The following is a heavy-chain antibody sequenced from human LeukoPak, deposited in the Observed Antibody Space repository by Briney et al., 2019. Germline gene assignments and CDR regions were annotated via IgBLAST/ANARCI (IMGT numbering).Heavy chain of an antibody. V-gene: IGHV3-20*04. CDR2: ITWNGDKT. J-gene: IGHJ5*02. Sequence: GGSLRLSCTASGVKFDDYDMRWVRQVPGKGLEWVSGITWNGDKTGYADSVRGRFAISRDNTKKSLYLQMSSLRAEDTALYYCARDPFCSSSAGCYFEDWFDPWGPGTLVTVSS. D-gene: IGHD2-15*01. CDR1: GVKFDDYD. CDR3: ARDPFCSSSAGCYFEDWFDP.